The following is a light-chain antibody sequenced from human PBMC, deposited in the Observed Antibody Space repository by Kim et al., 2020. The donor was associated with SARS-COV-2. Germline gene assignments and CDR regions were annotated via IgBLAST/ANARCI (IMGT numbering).Light chain of an antibody. J-gene: IGKJ2*01. V-gene: IGKV3-11*01. CDR1: QSVSIY. Sequence: EIVLTQSPATLSLSPGERATLSCRASQSVSIYLAWYQQKPGQAPRLLIYDASNRATGIPARFSGSGSGTDFTLTISSLEPEDFAVYYCQQRSNWPPYTCGQGTKLEF. CDR3: QQRSNWPPYT. CDR2: DAS.